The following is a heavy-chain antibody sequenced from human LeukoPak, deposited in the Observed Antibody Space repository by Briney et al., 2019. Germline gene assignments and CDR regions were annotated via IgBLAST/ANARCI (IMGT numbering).Heavy chain of an antibody. CDR3: AREKGGRYDFWSGYRSQLDY. V-gene: IGHV3-48*03. J-gene: IGHJ4*02. CDR1: GFTFSSYE. Sequence: GGSLRLSCAASGFTFSSYEMNWVRQAPGKGLEWVSYISSSGSTIYYADSVKGRFTISRDNAKNSLYLQMSSLRAEDTAVYYCAREKGGRYDFWSGYRSQLDYWGQGTLVTVSS. CDR2: ISSSGSTI. D-gene: IGHD3-3*01.